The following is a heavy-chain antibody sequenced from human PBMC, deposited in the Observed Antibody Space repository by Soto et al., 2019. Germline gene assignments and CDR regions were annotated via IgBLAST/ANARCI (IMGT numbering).Heavy chain of an antibody. D-gene: IGHD6-6*01. J-gene: IGHJ3*02. Sequence: SETLSLTGTVSGGSISSSSYYWGWIRQPPGKGLEWIGSIYYIGSTYYNPSLKSRVTISVDTSKNQFSLTLSSLTAADPAFYYCESPFTYRSSSPRGAFDICGQGTMVTVSS. V-gene: IGHV4-39*01. CDR3: ESPFTYRSSSPRGAFDI. CDR1: GGSISSSSYY. CDR2: IYYIGST.